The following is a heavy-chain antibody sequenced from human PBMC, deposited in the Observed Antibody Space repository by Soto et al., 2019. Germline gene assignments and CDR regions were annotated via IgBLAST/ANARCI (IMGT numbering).Heavy chain of an antibody. J-gene: IGHJ4*02. D-gene: IGHD2-15*01. CDR3: VRVYCSGGSCYNLEY. CDR1: GFTFSSYW. V-gene: IGHV3-7*01. Sequence: PGGSLRLSCAASGFTFSSYWMNWVRQAPGKGLEWVANINQDGSEKYYMDSMKGRFTISRDNAKNTLFLQLKSLRAEDTAVYYCVRVYCSGGSCYNLEYWGQGTLVTVYS. CDR2: INQDGSEK.